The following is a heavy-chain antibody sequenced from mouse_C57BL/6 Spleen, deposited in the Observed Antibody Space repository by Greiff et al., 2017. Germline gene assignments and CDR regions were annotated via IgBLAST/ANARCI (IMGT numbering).Heavy chain of an antibody. CDR3: ARTNWDRYYCDY. J-gene: IGHJ2*01. CDR1: GYAFSSSR. V-gene: IGHV1-82*01. Sequence: VQLQQSGPELVKPGASVKISCKASGYAFSSSRMNWVKQRPGKGLEWIGRIYPGDGDTNYNGKFKGKATLTADKSSSTAYMQLSSLTSEDAAVYFCARTNWDRYYCDYWGEGTTLTVSS. D-gene: IGHD4-1*01. CDR2: IYPGDGDT.